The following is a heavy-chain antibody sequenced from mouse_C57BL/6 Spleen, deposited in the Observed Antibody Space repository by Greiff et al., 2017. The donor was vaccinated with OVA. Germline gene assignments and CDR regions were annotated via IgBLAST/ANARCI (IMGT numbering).Heavy chain of an antibody. Sequence: EVQLQQSGPGLVKPSQSLSLTCSVTGYSITSGYYWNWIRQFPGNKLEWMGYISYDGSNNYNPSLKNRISITRDTSKNQFFLKLNSVTTEDTATYYCARGVSPYWYFDVWGTGTTVTVSS. CDR1: GYSITSGYY. CDR2: ISYDGSN. CDR3: ARGVSPYWYFDV. J-gene: IGHJ1*03. V-gene: IGHV3-6*01.